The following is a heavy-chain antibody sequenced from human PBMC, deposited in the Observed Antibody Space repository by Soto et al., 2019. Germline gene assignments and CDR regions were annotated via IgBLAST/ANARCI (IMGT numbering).Heavy chain of an antibody. CDR2: ITYDGSNK. Sequence: PGGSLRPSCQASGFNFDNYGMHWVRQAPGKGLEWVAVITYDGSNKYYADSVKGRFTITRDNSKNTLSLHLNTLNPEDTAVYHCAKERVGCTFYTPLEFWGQGTLVTVSS. V-gene: IGHV3-30*18. J-gene: IGHJ4*02. CDR3: AKERVGCTFYTPLEF. D-gene: IGHD3-16*01. CDR1: GFNFDNYG.